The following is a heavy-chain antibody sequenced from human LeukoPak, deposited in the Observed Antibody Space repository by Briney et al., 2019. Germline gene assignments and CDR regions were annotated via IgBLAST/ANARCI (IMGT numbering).Heavy chain of an antibody. CDR3: GRHRSGSGTYFIDY. Sequence: PGGSLGLSCVVSGFTFSSYSMIWVRQAPGKGLQWVANMKKDGSETKYVESVKGRFTISRDNAKNSLYLQMNSLRAEDTAVYYCGRHRSGSGTYFIDYWGQGTLVSVSS. D-gene: IGHD3-10*01. CDR1: GFTFSSYS. CDR2: MKKDGSET. V-gene: IGHV3-7*01. J-gene: IGHJ4*02.